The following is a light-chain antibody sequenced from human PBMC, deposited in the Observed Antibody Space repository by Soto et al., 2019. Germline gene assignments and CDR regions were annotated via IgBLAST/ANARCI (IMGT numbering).Light chain of an antibody. CDR3: SSYTISSTHVV. CDR1: SSDVGSYNY. CDR2: DVS. Sequence: QSALTQPASVSGSPGQSITISCTGTSSDVGSYNYVSWYQQYPGKAPKLMIYDVSNRPSGVSYRFSGSKSGNTASLTISGPQAEDEADYYCSSYTISSTHVVFGGGTKLTVL. J-gene: IGLJ2*01. V-gene: IGLV2-14*01.